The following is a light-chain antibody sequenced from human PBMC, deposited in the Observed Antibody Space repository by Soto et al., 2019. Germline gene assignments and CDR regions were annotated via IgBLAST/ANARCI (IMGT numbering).Light chain of an antibody. Sequence: QSMLTQPPSASATPGQRVTISCSGSSSNVGSNTVNWYQQLPGTAPKLLIYKSNQRPSGVPDRFSGSKSGTSASLAISGLQSEDEADYYCAAWDDSLNGRVFGGGTKVTVL. V-gene: IGLV1-44*01. CDR1: SSNVGSNT. J-gene: IGLJ3*02. CDR3: AAWDDSLNGRV. CDR2: KSN.